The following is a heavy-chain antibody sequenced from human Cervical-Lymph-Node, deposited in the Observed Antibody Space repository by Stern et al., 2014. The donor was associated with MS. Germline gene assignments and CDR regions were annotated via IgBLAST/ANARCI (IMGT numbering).Heavy chain of an antibody. Sequence: VQLVQSGTEVKKPGSSVKVSCKASGDTFRSYGISWVRQAPGQGLEWMGGIVPILGRTAYAQKFQGRVTTTADESTSTVYMEVSSLRSEDTAVYYCARETAVAGTEAFDIWGQGTMVTVSS. CDR2: IVPILGRT. V-gene: IGHV1-69*01. CDR3: ARETAVAGTEAFDI. J-gene: IGHJ3*02. CDR1: GDTFRSYG. D-gene: IGHD6-19*01.